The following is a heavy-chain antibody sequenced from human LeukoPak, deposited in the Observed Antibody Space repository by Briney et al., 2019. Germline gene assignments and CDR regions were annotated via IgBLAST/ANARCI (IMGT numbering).Heavy chain of an antibody. D-gene: IGHD5-18*01. CDR3: ALTNTLMVTDAFDT. J-gene: IGHJ3*02. CDR1: GGSFSGYY. V-gene: IGHV4-34*01. CDR2: INHSGST. Sequence: PSETLSLTCAVYGGSFSGYYWSWIRQPPGKGLEWIGEINHSGSTNYNPSLRSRVAVSVDTSKDQFSLNLNSVTAADTAMYYCALTNTLMVTDAFDTWGQGTMVTVSS.